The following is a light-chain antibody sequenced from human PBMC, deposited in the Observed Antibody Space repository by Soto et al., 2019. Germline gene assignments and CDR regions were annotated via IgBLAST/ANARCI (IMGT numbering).Light chain of an antibody. Sequence: DIVMTQSPDSLAVSLGERATINCKSSQSVLYSSNNKNYLGWYQQKPGQTPKLLIYWASTRDSGVPDRFSGLGSGKDFTLVMCHLQAEDVAVYSCEQYYSRRCTSGQGT. CDR1: QSVLYSSNNKNY. V-gene: IGKV4-1*01. J-gene: IGKJ2*02. CDR3: EQYYSRRCT. CDR2: WAS.